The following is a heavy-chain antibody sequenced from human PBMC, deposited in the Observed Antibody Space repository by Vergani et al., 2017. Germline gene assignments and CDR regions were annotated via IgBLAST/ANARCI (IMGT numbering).Heavy chain of an antibody. CDR2: IYPADSDT. D-gene: IGHD1-1*01. CDR3: ARHTTYTDS. CDR1: EYSFGNYW. Sequence: EVELVQSGPEMRKPGESLKISCKGSEYSFGNYWIGWVRQMPWKGLEWMGIIYPADSDTRYSPSFQGQVTISANKSISTAILQWDSLKSSDTALYYCARHTTYTDSWGQGTLFTVSS. V-gene: IGHV5-51*01. J-gene: IGHJ4*02.